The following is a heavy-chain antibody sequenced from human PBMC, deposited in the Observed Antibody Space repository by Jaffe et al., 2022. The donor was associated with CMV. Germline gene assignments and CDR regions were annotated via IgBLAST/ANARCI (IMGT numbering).Heavy chain of an antibody. CDR2: INTGNGNT. Sequence: QVQLVQSGAEVKKPGASVKVSCRASGYMFNTYAIHWVRQAPGQRLQWMGWINTGNGNTEYSQRFQGRVTFTWDTSARAAYMELSSLKSEDTAVYYCASERGDCTSTSCYYWFDPWGQGTLVTVSS. J-gene: IGHJ5*02. D-gene: IGHD2-2*01. CDR1: GYMFNTYA. CDR3: ASERGDCTSTSCYYWFDP. V-gene: IGHV1-3*04.